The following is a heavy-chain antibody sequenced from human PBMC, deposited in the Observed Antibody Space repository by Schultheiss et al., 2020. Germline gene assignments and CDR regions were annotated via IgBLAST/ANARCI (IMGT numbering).Heavy chain of an antibody. CDR3: ARAQGGSSWYYYYYMDV. D-gene: IGHD6-13*01. J-gene: IGHJ6*03. CDR2: IYHSGST. V-gene: IGHV4-30-2*01. Sequence: SQTLSLTCAVYGGSFSGYYWSWIRQPPGKGLEWIGYIYHSGSTYYNPSLKSRVTISVDRSKNQFSLKLSSVTAADTAVYYCARAQGGSSWYYYYYMDVWGKGTTVTVSS. CDR1: GGSFSGYY.